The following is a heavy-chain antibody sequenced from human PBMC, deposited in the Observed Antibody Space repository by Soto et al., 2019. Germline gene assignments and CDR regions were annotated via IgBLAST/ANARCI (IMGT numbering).Heavy chain of an antibody. J-gene: IGHJ6*02. D-gene: IGHD6-13*01. V-gene: IGHV1-69*13. CDR2: IIPIFGTA. CDR3: ARDALAAAGTMDYYYGMDV. Sequence: SVKVSCKASGGTFSSYAISWVRQAPGQGLEWMGGIIPIFGTANYAQKFQGRVTTTADESTSTAYMELSSLRSEDTAVYYCARDALAAAGTMDYYYGMDVWGQGTTVTVSS. CDR1: GGTFSSYA.